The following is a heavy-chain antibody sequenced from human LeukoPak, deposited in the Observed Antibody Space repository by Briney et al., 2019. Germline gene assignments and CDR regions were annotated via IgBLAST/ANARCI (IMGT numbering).Heavy chain of an antibody. J-gene: IGHJ4*02. CDR1: GYTLTELS. Sequence: ASVKVSCKVSGYTLTELSMHWVRQAPGKGLEWMGGFDPEDGETIYAQKFQGRVTMTEDTSTDTAHMELSSLRSEDTAVYYCAKRTRSGWYFDYWGQGTLVTVSS. D-gene: IGHD6-19*01. CDR2: FDPEDGET. V-gene: IGHV1-24*01. CDR3: AKRTRSGWYFDY.